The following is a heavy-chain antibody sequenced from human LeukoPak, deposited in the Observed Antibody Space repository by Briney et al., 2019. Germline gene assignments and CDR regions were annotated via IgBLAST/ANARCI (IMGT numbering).Heavy chain of an antibody. D-gene: IGHD2-2*01. CDR2: INFSGYT. CDR1: GVSFGRYS. V-gene: IGHV4-34*01. J-gene: IGHJ4*02. CDR3: ARVGSTPAKFDH. Sequence: PSQTLSLTCAVSGVSFGRYSWTWIRQSPGKGLECIGVINFSGYTKYNPSLKSRVTMSVDTSKNQFSLKLASMTAADTAIYFCARVGSTPAKFDHWGQGTLVTVSS.